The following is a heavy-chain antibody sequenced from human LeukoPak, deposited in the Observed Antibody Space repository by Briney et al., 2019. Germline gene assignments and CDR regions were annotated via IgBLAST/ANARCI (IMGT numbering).Heavy chain of an antibody. Sequence: GASVKASCKASGYTFTSYDLNWVRQVPGQGLEWMGRMDPNNGNTDYSQKFQGRVTMTRDTSISTAYMELSSLRSEDTAVYFCARGYLWMDVWGHGTTVTVSS. J-gene: IGHJ6*02. V-gene: IGHV1-8*01. CDR1: GYTFTSYD. D-gene: IGHD2-2*01. CDR2: MDPNNGNT. CDR3: ARGYLWMDV.